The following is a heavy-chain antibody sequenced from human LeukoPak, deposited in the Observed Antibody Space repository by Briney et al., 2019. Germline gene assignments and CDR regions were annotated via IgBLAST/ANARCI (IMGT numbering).Heavy chain of an antibody. D-gene: IGHD2-21*02. CDR2: IIPIFGTA. CDR3: ARGALVVTALGAYYYGMDV. Sequence: SVKVSCKASGYTFTSYGISWVRQAPGQGLEWMGGIIPIFGTANYAQKFQGRVTITADESTSTAYMELSSLRSEDTAVYYCARGALVVTALGAYYYGMDVWGQGTTVTVSS. J-gene: IGHJ6*02. CDR1: GYTFTSYG. V-gene: IGHV1-69*13.